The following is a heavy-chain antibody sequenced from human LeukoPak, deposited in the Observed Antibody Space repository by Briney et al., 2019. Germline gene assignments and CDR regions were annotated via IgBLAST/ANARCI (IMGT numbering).Heavy chain of an antibody. CDR3: ARDRSGSGWPQDY. CDR2: INAGNGNT. Sequence: GGSLRLSCAASGFTFTSYAMHWVRQAPGQRLERMGWINAGNGNTKYSQKFQGRVTVTRDTSASTAYMELSSLRSEDTAVYYCARDRSGSGWPQDYWGQGTLVTVSS. D-gene: IGHD6-19*01. CDR1: GFTFTSYA. J-gene: IGHJ4*02. V-gene: IGHV1-3*01.